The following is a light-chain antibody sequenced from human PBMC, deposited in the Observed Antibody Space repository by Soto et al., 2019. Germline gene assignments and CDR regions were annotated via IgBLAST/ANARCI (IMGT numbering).Light chain of an antibody. J-gene: IGKJ5*01. V-gene: IGKV3-11*01. CDR3: QQRSNLIT. Sequence: EIVLTQSPATLSLSPGERATLSCRASQSVSRYLAWYQQKPGQAPRLLIYDASNRATGIPARFSGSWSGTDFTLTISSLEPEDFAVYYCQQRSNLITFGQGTRLEIK. CDR2: DAS. CDR1: QSVSRY.